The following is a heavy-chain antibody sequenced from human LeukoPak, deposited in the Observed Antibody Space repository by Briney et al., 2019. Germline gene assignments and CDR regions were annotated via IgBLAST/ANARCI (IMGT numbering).Heavy chain of an antibody. V-gene: IGHV4-61*02. Sequence: PSETLSLTCTVSGGSISSGSYYWSWIRQPAGKGLEWIGRIYTSGSTHYNPPLKSRVTISVDTSKNQFSLKLSSVTAADTAVYYCARTRIFNYYDSSGYRDYWGQGTLVTVSS. CDR3: ARTRIFNYYDSSGYRDY. J-gene: IGHJ4*02. CDR1: GGSISSGSYY. D-gene: IGHD3-22*01. CDR2: IYTSGST.